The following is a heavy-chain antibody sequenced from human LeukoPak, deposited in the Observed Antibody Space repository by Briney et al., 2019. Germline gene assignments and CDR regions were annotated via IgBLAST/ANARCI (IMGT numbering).Heavy chain of an antibody. CDR2: VSAYNGNT. CDR3: AKLYSSGWPLECMDA. D-gene: IGHD6-19*01. J-gene: IGHJ6*02. CDR1: GYTFTSYA. Sequence: ASVKVSCKASGYTFTSYAFSWVRQAPGQGLEWMGWVSAYNGNTNYAQKFQGRVTMTTETSTSTVYMDLRSLRSDDTAVYYCAKLYSSGWPLECMDAWGQGTTVTVSS. V-gene: IGHV1-18*01.